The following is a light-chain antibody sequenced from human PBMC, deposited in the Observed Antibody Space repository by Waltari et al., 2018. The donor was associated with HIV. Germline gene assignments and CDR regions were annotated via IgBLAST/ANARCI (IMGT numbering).Light chain of an antibody. CDR2: SGS. Sequence: DIVMTQSPLSLPVTPGEPASISCRSSQILLHSNGYNYLDWYLQKPGQSPQLLINSGSNRASGVPDRFSGGGSGTNFTLKISSVEAEDVGVYYCMQALQTPLTFGGGTKVEI. CDR1: QILLHSNGYNY. V-gene: IGKV2-28*01. CDR3: MQALQTPLT. J-gene: IGKJ4*01.